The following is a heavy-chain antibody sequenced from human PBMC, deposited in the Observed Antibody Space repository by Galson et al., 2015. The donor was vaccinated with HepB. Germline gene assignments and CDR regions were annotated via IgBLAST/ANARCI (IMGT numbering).Heavy chain of an antibody. CDR1: GYSFTNYW. CDR2: TYPGDSDT. V-gene: IGHV5-51*01. J-gene: IGHJ3*02. D-gene: IGHD3-22*01. CDR3: ARRHFYDSSGSDAFDI. Sequence: QSGAEVKKPGESLKISCKASGYSFTNYWIGWVRQMPGKGLEWMGITYPGDSDTRYSPSFEGQVTISADKSISTAYLQWSSLKASDTAMYYCARRHFYDSSGSDAFDIWGRGTMVTVSS.